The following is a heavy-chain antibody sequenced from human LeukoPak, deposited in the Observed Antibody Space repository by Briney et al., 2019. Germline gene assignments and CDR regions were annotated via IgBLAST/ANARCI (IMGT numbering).Heavy chain of an antibody. CDR1: GFTVSSNY. D-gene: IGHD4-23*01. V-gene: IGHV4-39*07. J-gene: IGHJ4*02. CDR2: IYYSGST. CDR3: ARFTAVVTGCYFDY. Sequence: GSLRLSCAASGFTVSSNYMSWIRQPPGKGLEWIGSIYYSGSTYYNPSLKSRVTISVDTSKNQFSLKLSSVTAADTAVYYCARFTAVVTGCYFDYWGQGTLVTVSS.